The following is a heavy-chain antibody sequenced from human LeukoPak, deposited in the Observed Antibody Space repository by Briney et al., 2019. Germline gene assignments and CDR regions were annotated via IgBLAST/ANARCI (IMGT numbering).Heavy chain of an antibody. Sequence: SVKVSCKASGGTLSSYAISWVRQAPGQGLEWMGRIIPIFGIANYAQKFQGRVTITADKSTSTAYMELSSLRSEDTAVYYCAMAGYCSSTSCYTGSGPYYYYGMDVWGQGTTVTVSS. CDR2: IIPIFGIA. V-gene: IGHV1-69*04. J-gene: IGHJ6*02. D-gene: IGHD2-2*02. CDR3: AMAGYCSSTSCYTGSGPYYYYGMDV. CDR1: GGTLSSYA.